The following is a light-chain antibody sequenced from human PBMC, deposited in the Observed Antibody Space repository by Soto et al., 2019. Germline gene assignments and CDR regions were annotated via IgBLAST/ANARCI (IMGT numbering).Light chain of an antibody. CDR3: LQYDTSPLT. J-gene: IGKJ4*01. CDR2: GAS. CDR1: QSVSGSR. Sequence: MVLTQAPGTLSLSPGERATLSCRASQSVSGSRLAWYQQKPGQAPRLLIYGASNRATGIPDRFSGGGSGTDFTLTISRLEPEDFAVYYCLQYDTSPLTFGGGTKVDIK. V-gene: IGKV3-20*01.